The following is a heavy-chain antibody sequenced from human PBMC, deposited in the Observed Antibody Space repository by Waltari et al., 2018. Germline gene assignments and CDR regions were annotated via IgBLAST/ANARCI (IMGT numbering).Heavy chain of an antibody. CDR2: IYYSGST. Sequence: QLQLQESGPGLVKPSETLSLTCTVSGGSISSSSYYWGWIRQPPGKGLEWIGSIYYSGSTYYNPSLKSRVTISVDTSKNQFSLKLSSVTAADTAVYYCAREGVDIVVCFDPWGQGTLVTVSS. CDR3: AREGVDIVVCFDP. J-gene: IGHJ5*02. V-gene: IGHV4-39*07. CDR1: GGSISSSSYY. D-gene: IGHD2-2*01.